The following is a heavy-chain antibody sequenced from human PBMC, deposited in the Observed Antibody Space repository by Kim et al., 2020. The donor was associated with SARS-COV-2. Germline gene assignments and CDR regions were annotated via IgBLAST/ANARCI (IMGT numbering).Heavy chain of an antibody. Sequence: ASVKVSCKASGYTFTSYAMHWVRQAPGQRLEWMGWINAGNGNTKYSRKFQGSVTITRDTSASTAYMELSSLRSEDTAVYYCARVMGTWDFYYGIDVWGQGTTVTVSS. D-gene: IGHD7-27*01. V-gene: IGHV1-3*01. CDR2: INAGNGNT. CDR1: GYTFTSYA. J-gene: IGHJ6*02. CDR3: ARVMGTWDFYYGIDV.